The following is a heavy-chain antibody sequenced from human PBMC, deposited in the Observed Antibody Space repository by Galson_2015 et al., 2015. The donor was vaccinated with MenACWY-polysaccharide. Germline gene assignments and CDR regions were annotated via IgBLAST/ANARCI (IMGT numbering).Heavy chain of an antibody. V-gene: IGHV3-9*01. Sequence: SLRLSCAASGFTFDDYAMHWVRQAPGKGLEWVSGISWNSDIIGYADSVKGRFTTSRDSAKNSLYLQMNSLRPEDTALYYCAKGYSYSKSPVDHWGQGTLVTVSS. CDR2: ISWNSDII. CDR3: AKGYSYSKSPVDH. J-gene: IGHJ4*02. D-gene: IGHD2-15*01. CDR1: GFTFDDYA.